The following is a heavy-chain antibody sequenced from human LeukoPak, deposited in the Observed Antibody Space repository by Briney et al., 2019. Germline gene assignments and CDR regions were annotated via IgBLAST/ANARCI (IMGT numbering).Heavy chain of an antibody. CDR3: ARVRYDGGAFDI. J-gene: IGHJ3*02. CDR1: GYSITCNH. V-gene: IGHV1-2*02. CDR2: INPNSGGT. Sequence: ASVKVSCKASGYSITCNHIHWVRQAPGQGLGWVGWINPNSGGTNYAQKFQGRVTTTRDTSTSTAYMELSRLGSDDTAVYYCARVRYDGGAFDIWGQGTTGTVSS. D-gene: IGHD3-16*01.